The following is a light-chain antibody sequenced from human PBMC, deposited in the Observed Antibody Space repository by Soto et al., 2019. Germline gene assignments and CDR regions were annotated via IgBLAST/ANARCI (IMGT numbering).Light chain of an antibody. CDR1: QSVSSSY. Sequence: EIVLTQSPGTLSLSPGERATLSCRASQSVSSSYLAWYQHKPGQAPRLLIYGASSGATGIPDRFSGSGSGTDFTLTISRLEPEDFAVYYCQQYGSSPPAFGQGTKVEIK. CDR3: QQYGSSPPA. V-gene: IGKV3-20*01. CDR2: GAS. J-gene: IGKJ1*01.